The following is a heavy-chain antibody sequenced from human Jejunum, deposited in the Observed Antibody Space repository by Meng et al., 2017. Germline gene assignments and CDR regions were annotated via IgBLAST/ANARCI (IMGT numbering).Heavy chain of an antibody. Sequence: QLQPQESGPGLVKPSETLSLTCTVAVGSISTSSYYWGWIRQAPGKGLEWIGNIYYSGSTYYNSSLKSRVTISVDTSKNQFSLTLSAVTAADTAVYYCARSPQYYDSSGFAFDPWGQGTLVTVSS. CDR2: IYYSGST. D-gene: IGHD3-22*01. J-gene: IGHJ5*02. CDR1: VGSISTSSYY. V-gene: IGHV4-39*01. CDR3: ARSPQYYDSSGFAFDP.